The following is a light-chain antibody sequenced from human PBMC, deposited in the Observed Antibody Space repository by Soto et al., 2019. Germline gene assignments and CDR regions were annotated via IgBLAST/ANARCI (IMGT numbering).Light chain of an antibody. J-gene: IGLJ1*01. CDR1: SSDVGGYNY. Sequence: QSVLTQPASVSGSPGQSITISRTGTSSDVGGYNYVSWYQQHPGKAPKFMIYDVSNRPSGVSNRFSGSKSGNTASLTISGLQAEDEADYYCCSYTTSNTRQIVFGTGTNVTVL. V-gene: IGLV2-14*01. CDR2: DVS. CDR3: CSYTTSNTRQIV.